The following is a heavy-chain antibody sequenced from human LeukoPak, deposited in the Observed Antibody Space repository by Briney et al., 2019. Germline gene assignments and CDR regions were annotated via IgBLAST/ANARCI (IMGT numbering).Heavy chain of an antibody. D-gene: IGHD4-23*01. Sequence: SETLSLTCTVSRDSISRGGYYWSWIRQHPGKGLEWIGYIYYSGITYYNASLKSRVTLSVDTSKNQFSLKLNSVTAADTAVYYCARAADGSNWMGWYFDLWGRGTLATVSS. CDR2: IYYSGIT. CDR3: ARAADGSNWMGWYFDL. V-gene: IGHV4-31*03. CDR1: RDSISRGGYY. J-gene: IGHJ2*01.